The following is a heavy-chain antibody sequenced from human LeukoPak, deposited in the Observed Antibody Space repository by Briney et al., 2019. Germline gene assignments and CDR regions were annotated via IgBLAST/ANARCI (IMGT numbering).Heavy chain of an antibody. J-gene: IGHJ4*02. Sequence: AGGSLRLSCAASGFTFSSYAMHWVRQAPGKGLEWVAVISYDGSNKYYADSVKGRFTISRDNSKNTLYLQMNSLRAEDTAVYYCARAMEGIVVVIPTDFDYWGQGTLVAVSS. D-gene: IGHD3-22*01. CDR3: ARAMEGIVVVIPTDFDY. V-gene: IGHV3-30-3*01. CDR2: ISYDGSNK. CDR1: GFTFSSYA.